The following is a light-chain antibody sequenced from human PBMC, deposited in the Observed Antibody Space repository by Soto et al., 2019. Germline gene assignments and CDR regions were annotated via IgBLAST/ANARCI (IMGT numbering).Light chain of an antibody. J-gene: IGLJ2*01. V-gene: IGLV2-14*03. Sequence: QSALTQPASVSGSPGQSITISCTGTSSDVGGYNYVSWYQQHPGKAPTLMIYDVTYPPSGVSNHCSGSKSGNTASLTISGLQAEDEADYYCSSYTTSSTPVVFGGRTKLTLL. CDR2: DVT. CDR3: SSYTTSSTPVV. CDR1: SSDVGGYNY.